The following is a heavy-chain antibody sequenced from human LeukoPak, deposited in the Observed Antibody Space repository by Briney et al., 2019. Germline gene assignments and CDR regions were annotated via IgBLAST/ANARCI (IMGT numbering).Heavy chain of an antibody. CDR3: ARARGTTSYYDAFDI. Sequence: ASVKVSCKASGYTFTNYYMHWVRQAPGQGLEWMGITNPSSGSTDYAQKFQGRVTMTRDTSTSTVYMELSSLRSEDTAVYYCARARGTTSYYDAFDIWGQGTMVTVSS. V-gene: IGHV1-46*03. J-gene: IGHJ3*02. D-gene: IGHD4-17*01. CDR1: GYTFTNYY. CDR2: TNPSSGST.